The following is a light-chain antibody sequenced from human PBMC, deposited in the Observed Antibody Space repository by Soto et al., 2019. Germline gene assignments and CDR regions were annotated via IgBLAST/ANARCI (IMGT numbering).Light chain of an antibody. V-gene: IGKV1-5*01. CDR2: DAS. J-gene: IGKJ1*01. CDR3: QQYNSYWT. Sequence: DIQMTQSPFTLSASVGDRVTITCRASQSISSWLAWYQQKPGKAPKLLIYDASNLESGVPSRFSGSGSGTAFTLTISSLQPDDFATYYCQQYNSYWTFGQGTKVDIK. CDR1: QSISSW.